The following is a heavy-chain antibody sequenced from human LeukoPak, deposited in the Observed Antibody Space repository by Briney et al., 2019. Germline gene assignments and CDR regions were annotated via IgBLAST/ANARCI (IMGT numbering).Heavy chain of an antibody. CDR3: AKGRYCDSSTCAYHGLDV. D-gene: IGHD2/OR15-2a*01. V-gene: IGHV3-23*01. CDR2: IGAGGTFT. J-gene: IGHJ6*02. Sequence: GGSLRLSCAASGFTFSSYGMHWVPQAPGKGLEWVSGIGAGGTFTYYADSVKGRFTIFRDNSRNTLYLQMNSLRADDTAVYYCAKGRYCDSSTCAYHGLDVWGQGTTVTVSS. CDR1: GFTFSSYG.